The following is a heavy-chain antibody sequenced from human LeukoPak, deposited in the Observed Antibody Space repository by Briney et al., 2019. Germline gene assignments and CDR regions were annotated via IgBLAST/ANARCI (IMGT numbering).Heavy chain of an antibody. D-gene: IGHD3-22*01. Sequence: GGSLRLSCLASGYTFSSYSINWVRQAPGKGLEWVSVIYSGGSTYYADSVKGRFTISRDNSKNTLYLQMNSLRAEDTAVYYCARGFQYYYDSSGYYLGYWGQGTLVTVSS. CDR2: IYSGGST. J-gene: IGHJ4*02. CDR3: ARGFQYYYDSSGYYLGY. V-gene: IGHV3-53*01. CDR1: GYTFSSYS.